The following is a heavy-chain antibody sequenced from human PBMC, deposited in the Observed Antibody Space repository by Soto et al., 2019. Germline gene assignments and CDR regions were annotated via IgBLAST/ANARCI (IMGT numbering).Heavy chain of an antibody. CDR3: AKPRFRIAVAPPFAY. CDR2: ISYDGSNK. Sequence: QVQLVESGGGVVQPGRSLRLSCAASGFTFSSYGMHWVRQAPGKGLEWVAVISYDGSNKYYADSVKGRFTSSRDNSKNPLSLQMTSLRAEDTPVYYCAKPRFRIAVAPPFAYWGQGTLVTVPS. J-gene: IGHJ4*02. V-gene: IGHV3-30*18. D-gene: IGHD6-19*01. CDR1: GFTFSSYG.